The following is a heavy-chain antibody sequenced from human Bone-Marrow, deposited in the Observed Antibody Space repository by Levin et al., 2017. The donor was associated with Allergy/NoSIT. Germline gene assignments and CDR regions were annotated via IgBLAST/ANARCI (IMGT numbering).Heavy chain of an antibody. CDR3: AKGAYCSSTSCYPLMNAFDI. CDR1: GFTFSSYA. J-gene: IGHJ3*02. V-gene: IGHV3-23*01. CDR2: ISGSGGST. D-gene: IGHD2-2*01. Sequence: GESLKISCAASGFTFSSYAMSWVRQAPGKGLEWVSAISGSGGSTYYADSVKGRFTISRDNSKNTLYLQMNSLRAEDTAVYYCAKGAYCSSTSCYPLMNAFDIWGQGTMVTVSS.